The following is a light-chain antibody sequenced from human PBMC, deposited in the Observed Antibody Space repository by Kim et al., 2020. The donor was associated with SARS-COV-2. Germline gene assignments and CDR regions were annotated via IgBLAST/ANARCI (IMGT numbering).Light chain of an antibody. J-gene: IGKJ2*01. CDR2: EAS. V-gene: IGKV1-5*01. CDR3: QHYNSYPYT. CDR1: QMISTW. Sequence: CASVGERVTITCRDSQMISTWLGWDQQKPGKAPKLRIYEASTLESGVPSRFSGSGSGTEFSLTISSLQPDDFATYYCQHYNSYPYTFGQGTKLEI.